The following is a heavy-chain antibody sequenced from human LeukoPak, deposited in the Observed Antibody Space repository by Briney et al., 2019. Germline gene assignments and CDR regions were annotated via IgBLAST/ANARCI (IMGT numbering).Heavy chain of an antibody. CDR1: GYTFTSYG. V-gene: IGHV1-18*01. D-gene: IGHD4-23*01. J-gene: IGHJ4*02. Sequence: ASVKVSCKASGYTFTSYGISWVRQAPGQGLEWMGWISAYNVNPNQAPKLQGRVTMTTAASTSTAYMELRSLRSDDTAVYYCATEGGWRPTDYGGNVYWGQGTLVAVSS. CDR2: ISAYNVNP. CDR3: ATEGGWRPTDYGGNVY.